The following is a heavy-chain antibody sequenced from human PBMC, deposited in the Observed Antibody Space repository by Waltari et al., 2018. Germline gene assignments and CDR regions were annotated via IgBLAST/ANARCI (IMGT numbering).Heavy chain of an antibody. J-gene: IGHJ4*02. CDR3: ARAGDYPGRYYFDY. CDR2: INHSGST. Sequence: QVQLQQWGAGLLKPSETLSLTCAVYGGSFSGYSWSWIRQPPGKGLEWIGEINHSGSTNYNPSLKSRVTISVDTSKNQFSLKLSSVTAADTAVYYCARAGDYPGRYYFDYWGQGTLVTVSS. D-gene: IGHD4-17*01. V-gene: IGHV4-34*01. CDR1: GGSFSGYS.